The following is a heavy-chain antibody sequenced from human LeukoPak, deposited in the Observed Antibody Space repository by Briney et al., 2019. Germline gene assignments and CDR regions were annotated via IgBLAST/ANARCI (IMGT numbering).Heavy chain of an antibody. CDR2: ISSSSTI. Sequence: LAGGSLRLSCAASGFTFSSYRMNWVRQAPGKGLEWVSYISSSSTIYYADSVKGRFTISRDNAKNSLYLQMNSLRDEDTAVYYCARGDSSGYGPDHWGQGTLVTVSS. CDR3: ARGDSSGYGPDH. J-gene: IGHJ5*02. V-gene: IGHV3-48*02. CDR1: GFTFSSYR. D-gene: IGHD3-22*01.